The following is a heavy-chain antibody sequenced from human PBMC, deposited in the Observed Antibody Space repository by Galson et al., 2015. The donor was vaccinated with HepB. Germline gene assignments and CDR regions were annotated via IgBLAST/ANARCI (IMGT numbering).Heavy chain of an antibody. D-gene: IGHD2-2*01. CDR3: ARARIVVVTDACYYYYMDV. Sequence: SLRLSCAASGFTFSSYSMNWVRQAPGKGLEWVAGIWYDGSNKYYADSVKGRFTISRDNSKNTLYLQMNSLRAEDTAVYYCARARIVVVTDACYYYYMDVWVKRTMVTVSS. V-gene: IGHV3-33*08. CDR1: GFTFSSYS. J-gene: IGHJ6*03. CDR2: IWYDGSNK.